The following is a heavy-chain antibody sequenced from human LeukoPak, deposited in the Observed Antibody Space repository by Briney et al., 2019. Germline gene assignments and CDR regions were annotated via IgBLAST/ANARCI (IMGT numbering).Heavy chain of an antibody. J-gene: IGHJ6*03. Sequence: PGGSLRLSCAASGFTFSSYGMHWVRQAPGKGLEWVAFIRYDGSNKYYADSVKGRFTISRDDSKNTAYLQMNSLKTEDTAVYYCTGQEEANILTGPYYMDVWGKGTTVTISS. V-gene: IGHV3-30*02. CDR3: TGQEEANILTGPYYMDV. CDR2: IRYDGSNK. D-gene: IGHD3-9*01. CDR1: GFTFSSYG.